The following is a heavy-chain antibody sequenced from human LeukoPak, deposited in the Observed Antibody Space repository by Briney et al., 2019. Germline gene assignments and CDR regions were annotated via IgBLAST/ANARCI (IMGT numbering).Heavy chain of an antibody. CDR1: GYTFTGYY. J-gene: IGHJ4*02. Sequence: GASVKVSCKASGYTFTGYYMHWVRQAPGQGLEWMGWMNPNSGGTNYAQKFQGRVTVTRDTSISTAYMELSRLRSDDTAVYYCARGGYSYGYPLFDYWGQGTLVTVSS. CDR2: MNPNSGGT. D-gene: IGHD5-18*01. CDR3: ARGGYSYGYPLFDY. V-gene: IGHV1-2*02.